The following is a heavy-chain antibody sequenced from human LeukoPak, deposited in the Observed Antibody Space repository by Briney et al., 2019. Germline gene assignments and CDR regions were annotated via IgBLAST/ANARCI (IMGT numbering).Heavy chain of an antibody. V-gene: IGHV4-59*08. D-gene: IGHD3-9*01. CDR1: GGSISSYY. Sequence: SETLSLTCTVSGGSISSYYWSWIRQPPGEGLEWIGYVYYSGSTNYNPSLKSRVTISVDTSKNQFSLKLSSVTAADTAVYYCARHSFRYYDILTGYYTGVLYGMDVWGQGTTVTVSS. CDR2: VYYSGST. CDR3: ARHSFRYYDILTGYYTGVLYGMDV. J-gene: IGHJ6*02.